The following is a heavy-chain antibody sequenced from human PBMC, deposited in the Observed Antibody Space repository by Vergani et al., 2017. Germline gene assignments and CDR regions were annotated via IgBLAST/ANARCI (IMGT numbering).Heavy chain of an antibody. CDR2: IYYSGGT. J-gene: IGHJ5*02. D-gene: IGHD6-19*01. CDR3: ARHSAVEWLVKLGWIDP. Sequence: QLQLQESGPGLVKPSATLSLTCSVSGASIRSSNYYWGWIRQPPGKGLEWIASIYYSGGTYYNTSLKSRVTISVDTSKNQFSLKLSSVTAADTAVYFCARHSAVEWLVKLGWIDPWGQGILVTVSS. CDR1: GASIRSSNYY. V-gene: IGHV4-39*01.